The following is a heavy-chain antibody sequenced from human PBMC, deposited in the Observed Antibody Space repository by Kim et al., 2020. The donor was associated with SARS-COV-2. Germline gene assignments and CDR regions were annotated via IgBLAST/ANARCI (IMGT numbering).Heavy chain of an antibody. V-gene: IGHV3-9*01. CDR1: GFTFDDYA. J-gene: IGHJ6*02. CDR2: ISWNSGSI. Sequence: GGSLRLSCAASGFTFDDYAMHWVRQAPGKGLEWVSGISWNSGSIGYADSVKGRFTISRENAKNSLYLQMNSLRAEDTALYYCALGPDASYYYYGMDVWGQGTTVTVSS. CDR3: ALGPDASYYYYGMDV. D-gene: IGHD3-16*01.